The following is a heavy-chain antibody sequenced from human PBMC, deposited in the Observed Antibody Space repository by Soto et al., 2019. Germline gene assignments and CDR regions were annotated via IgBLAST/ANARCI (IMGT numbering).Heavy chain of an antibody. CDR1: GYTFTNFA. CDR3: ARGLYSSGWTTYYYYNGMDV. V-gene: IGHV1-3*01. J-gene: IGHJ6*02. D-gene: IGHD6-19*01. Sequence: GASVKVSCKASGYTFTNFAIHWGRQAPGQRLEWMGWINAGNGDTKYSQKFQGRVSITRDTSASTAYMELSSLRSEDTAVYYCARGLYSSGWTTYYYYNGMDVWGQGTTVTVSS. CDR2: INAGNGDT.